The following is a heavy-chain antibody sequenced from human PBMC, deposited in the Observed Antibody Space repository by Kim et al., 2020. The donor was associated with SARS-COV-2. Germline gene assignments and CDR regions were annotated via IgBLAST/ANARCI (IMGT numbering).Heavy chain of an antibody. CDR3: ATDNILYGMDV. CDR1: GFTFSVDEAS. D-gene: IGHD2-15*01. V-gene: IGHV3-15*04. Sequence: GGSLRLSCAASGFTFSVDEASMSWVRQAPGKGLEWVGRLESETEGGTTEYAAPVKGRFIISRDDSKNTLYLQMNRLKTEDTGVYYCATDNILYGMDVWGQGTTVTVSS. CDR2: LESETEGGTT. J-gene: IGHJ6*02.